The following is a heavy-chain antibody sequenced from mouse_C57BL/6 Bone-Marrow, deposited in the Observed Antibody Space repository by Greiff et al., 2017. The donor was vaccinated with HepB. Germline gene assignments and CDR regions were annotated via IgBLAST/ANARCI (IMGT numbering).Heavy chain of an antibody. CDR2: IDPETGGT. Sequence: QVHVKQSGAELVRPGASVTLSCKASGYTFTDYEMHWVKQTPVHGLEWIGAIDPETGGTAYNQKFKGKAILTADKSSSTAYMELRSLTSEDSAVYYCTSYYYGTYWYFDVWGTGTTVTVSS. D-gene: IGHD1-1*01. V-gene: IGHV1-15*01. J-gene: IGHJ1*03. CDR3: TSYYYGTYWYFDV. CDR1: GYTFTDYE.